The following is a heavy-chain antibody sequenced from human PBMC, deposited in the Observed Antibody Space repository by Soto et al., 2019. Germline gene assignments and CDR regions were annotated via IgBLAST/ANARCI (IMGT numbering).Heavy chain of an antibody. Sequence: PSETLSLTCTVSGGSIKSYYWSWIRQPPGKGLEWIAYIYYSGSANYNPSLKSRVTISVDTSKNQFSLKLSAVTAADTAVYYCARETYGDYVGYFDPWGQGIQVTVSS. J-gene: IGHJ5*02. CDR2: IYYSGSA. D-gene: IGHD4-17*01. CDR3: ARETYGDYVGYFDP. V-gene: IGHV4-59*01. CDR1: GGSIKSYY.